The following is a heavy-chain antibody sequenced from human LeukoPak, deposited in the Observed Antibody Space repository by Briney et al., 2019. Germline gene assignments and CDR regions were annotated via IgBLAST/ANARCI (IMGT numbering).Heavy chain of an antibody. J-gene: IGHJ4*02. CDR2: INQDGSEK. Sequence: GGSLRLSCAASKFTFSGYWMSWLRQAPGQGLEWVANINQDGSEKYYVDSVKGRFTVSRDNAKNSLYLQMNSLRAKDTAVYYCARGGQQLADYWGQGALVTVSS. CDR3: ARGGQQLADY. V-gene: IGHV3-7*04. CDR1: KFTFSGYW. D-gene: IGHD6-13*01.